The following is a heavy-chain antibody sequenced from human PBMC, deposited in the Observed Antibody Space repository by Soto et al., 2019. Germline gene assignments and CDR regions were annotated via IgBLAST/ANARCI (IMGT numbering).Heavy chain of an antibody. J-gene: IGHJ4*02. CDR2: VSWNGSRT. Sequence: GGSLRLSCAASGFTFSNSDMNWVHQAPGKGLEWVSGVSWNGSRTHYADSVKGRFIISRDNSKNTLYLQMNSLRAEDTAVYYCAKEPRWSGYLSAPDYWGQGTLVTVSS. CDR3: AKEPRWSGYLSAPDY. D-gene: IGHD3-3*01. CDR1: GFTFSNSD. V-gene: IGHV3-35*01.